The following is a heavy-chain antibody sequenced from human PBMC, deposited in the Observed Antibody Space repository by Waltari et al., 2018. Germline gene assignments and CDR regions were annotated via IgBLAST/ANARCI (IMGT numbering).Heavy chain of an antibody. CDR2: ISSSSSYI. V-gene: IGHV3-21*01. J-gene: IGHJ4*02. CDR1: GFTFSSYS. CDR3: ARDLACSGGSCYQYYFDY. Sequence: EVQLVESGGGLVKPGGSLRLSCAASGFTFSSYSMNWVRQAPGKGLEWVSSISSSSSYIYYADSVKGRFTISRDNAKNSLYLQMNSLRAEDTAVYYCARDLACSGGSCYQYYFDYWGQGTLVTVSS. D-gene: IGHD2-15*01.